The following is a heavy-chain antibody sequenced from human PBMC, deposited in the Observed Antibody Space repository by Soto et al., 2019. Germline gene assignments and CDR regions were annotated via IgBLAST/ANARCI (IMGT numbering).Heavy chain of an antibody. CDR2: INHSGST. CDR1: GGSFSGYY. CDR3: ARVRHGGWLAYYYYYGMDV. D-gene: IGHD6-19*01. J-gene: IGHJ6*02. Sequence: SETLSLTCAVYGGSFSGYYWSWIRQPPGKGLEWIGEINHSGSTNYNPSLKSRVTISVDTSKNQFSLKLSSVTAADTAVYYCARVRHGGWLAYYYYYGMDVWGQGTTVTAP. V-gene: IGHV4-34*01.